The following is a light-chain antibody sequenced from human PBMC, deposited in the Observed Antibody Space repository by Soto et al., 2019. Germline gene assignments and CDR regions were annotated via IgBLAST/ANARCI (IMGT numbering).Light chain of an antibody. CDR1: DSDVGGHSH. V-gene: IGLV2-8*01. J-gene: IGLJ3*02. CDR2: EVS. CDR3: CSYVAGDSWV. Sequence: QSALTQPPSASGSPGQAVTISCTGSDSDVGGHSHVSWYQQHPGEAPKLMIYEVSKRPSGVPDRFSGSNAGNTASLTVSGLQADDEADYYCCSYVAGDSWVFGGGTKLTVL.